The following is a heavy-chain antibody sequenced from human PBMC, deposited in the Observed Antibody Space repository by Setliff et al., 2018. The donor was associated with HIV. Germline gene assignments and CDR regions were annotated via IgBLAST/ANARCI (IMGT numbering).Heavy chain of an antibody. D-gene: IGHD2-21*01. CDR2: IYYSGST. Sequence: SETLSLTCTVSGGSISSSSYYWGWIRQPPGKGLEWIGSIYYSGSTYYNPSLKSRVTISVDTSKNHFSLKLSSVTAAYTAFYYCVRAKWGLPFDYWGRGTLVTVSS. J-gene: IGHJ4*02. V-gene: IGHV4-39*02. CDR1: GGSISSSSYY. CDR3: VRAKWGLPFDY.